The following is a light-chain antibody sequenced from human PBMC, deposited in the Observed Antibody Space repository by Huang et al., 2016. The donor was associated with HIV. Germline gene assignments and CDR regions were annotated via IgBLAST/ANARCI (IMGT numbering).Light chain of an antibody. CDR2: AAS. CDR3: QQSYSTPRVT. V-gene: IGKV1-39*01. CDR1: QSISNY. Sequence: DIQMTQSPSSLSASVGDRVTITCRASQSISNYLNWYQQKPGKAPKLLIYAASSLQNGVPPRFSGSGSGTDFTLTIGSLQPEDFATYYCQQSYSTPRVTFGPGTKVDIK. J-gene: IGKJ3*01.